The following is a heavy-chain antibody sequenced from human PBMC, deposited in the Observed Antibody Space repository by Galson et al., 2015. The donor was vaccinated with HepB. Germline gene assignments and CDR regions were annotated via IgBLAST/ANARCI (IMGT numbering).Heavy chain of an antibody. CDR1: GYSLTELS. J-gene: IGHJ4*02. V-gene: IGHV1-24*01. CDR2: FDPEDGET. D-gene: IGHD1/OR15-1a*01. Sequence: SVKVSCKVAGYSLTELSMHWVRQAPGKGLEWMGGFDPEDGETIYAQKLQGGITLTEDTSTDTAYIELSSLRSEDTAVYYCATDLGWEQRFWGQGTLVTVSS. CDR3: ATDLGWEQRF.